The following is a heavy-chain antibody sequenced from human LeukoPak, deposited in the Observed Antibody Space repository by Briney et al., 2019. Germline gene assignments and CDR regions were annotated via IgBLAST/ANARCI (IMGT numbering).Heavy chain of an antibody. CDR3: GKDKVGGGGYNDY. CDR1: GGTFSSYA. V-gene: IGHV1-2*07. D-gene: IGHD1-14*01. J-gene: IGHJ4*02. CDR2: LNPINGDT. Sequence: ASVKVSCKASGGTFSSYAISWVRQAPGQGLEWMGSLNPINGDTKYAHPFNGRVTMTMDTSISTVYMELKTLTSDDTAVYYCGKDKVGGGGYNDYWGQGILVTVSS.